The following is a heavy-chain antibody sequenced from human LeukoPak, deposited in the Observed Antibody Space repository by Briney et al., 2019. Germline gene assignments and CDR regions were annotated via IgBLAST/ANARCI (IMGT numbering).Heavy chain of an antibody. Sequence: PGGSLRLSCAASGFTFTSYWMHWVRQVPGKGLVWVSRINSDGSITSYADSVKGRFTISRDNAKNTLYLQMNSLRAEDTAVYYCARAPTMVRGVIDYYYMDVWGRGTTVTISS. CDR1: GFTFTSYW. V-gene: IGHV3-74*01. CDR2: INSDGSIT. D-gene: IGHD3-10*01. CDR3: ARAPTMVRGVIDYYYMDV. J-gene: IGHJ6*03.